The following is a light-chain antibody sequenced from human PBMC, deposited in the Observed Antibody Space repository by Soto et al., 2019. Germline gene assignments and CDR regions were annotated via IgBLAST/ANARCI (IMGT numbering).Light chain of an antibody. J-gene: IGLJ1*01. V-gene: IGLV2-14*01. CDR3: CSYTTSSTYV. CDR1: SSDIGAYYY. CDR2: DVS. Sequence: SALTQPASVSGSPGQSITFPCPGTSSDIGAYYYISWYQQHPGKAPKVMIYDVSSRPSGVSNRFSGSKSGNTASLTISGLQAEDEADYFCCSYTTSSTYVFGTGTKVTVL.